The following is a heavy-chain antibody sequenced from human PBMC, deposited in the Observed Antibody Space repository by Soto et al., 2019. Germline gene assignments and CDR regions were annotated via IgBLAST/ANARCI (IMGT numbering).Heavy chain of an antibody. CDR2: IYHSGST. J-gene: IGHJ5*02. CDR1: GGSISSSNW. Sequence: QVQLQESGPGLVKPSGTLSLTCAVSGGSISSSNWWSWVRQPQGKGPEWIGEIYHSGSTNYNPSLRSRVTQSVDKSKNQFSLKLSSVTAADTAVYYCARALDGYGDYPNWFDPWGQGTLVTVSS. V-gene: IGHV4-4*02. D-gene: IGHD4-17*01. CDR3: ARALDGYGDYPNWFDP.